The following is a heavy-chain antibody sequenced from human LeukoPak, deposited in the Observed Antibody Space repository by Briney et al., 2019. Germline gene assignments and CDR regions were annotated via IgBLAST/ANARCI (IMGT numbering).Heavy chain of an antibody. CDR2: INPNSGGT. J-gene: IGHJ1*01. V-gene: IGHV1-2*02. CDR3: ARPHIAARPNVYFQH. D-gene: IGHD6-6*01. Sequence: ASVKVSCKASVYSFTGYYMHWVRQAPGQGLEWMGWINPNSGGTNYAQKFQGRVTMTRDTSISTAYMELSRLRSDDTAVYYCARPHIAARPNVYFQHWGQGTLVTVSS. CDR1: VYSFTGYY.